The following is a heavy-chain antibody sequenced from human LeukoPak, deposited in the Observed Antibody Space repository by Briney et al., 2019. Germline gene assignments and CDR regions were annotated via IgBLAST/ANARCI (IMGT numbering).Heavy chain of an antibody. V-gene: IGHV4-39*07. J-gene: IGHJ4*02. D-gene: IGHD3-10*01. CDR3: ARVVLWFGELSGHFDY. Sequence: SETLSLTCTVSGGSISSSSYYWGWIRQPPGKGLEWIGSIYYSGSTYYNPSLKSRVTISVDTSKNQFSLKLSSVTAADTAVYYCARVVLWFGELSGHFDYWGQGTLVTVSS. CDR1: GGSISSSSYY. CDR2: IYYSGST.